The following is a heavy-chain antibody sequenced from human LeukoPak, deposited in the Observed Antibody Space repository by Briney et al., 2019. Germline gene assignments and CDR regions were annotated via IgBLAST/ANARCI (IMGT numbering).Heavy chain of an antibody. CDR1: GFTFSSYW. CDR3: ARVARGDYYYYYMDV. D-gene: IGHD3-10*01. CDR2: INNDGSST. Sequence: GGSLRLSCGASGFTFSSYWMHWVRQAPRKWLVWVSRINNDGSSTSYADSVQGRFTISRDNAKNTLYLQMNSLRAEDTALYYCARVARGDYYYYYMDVWGKGTTVTVSS. V-gene: IGHV3-74*01. J-gene: IGHJ6*03.